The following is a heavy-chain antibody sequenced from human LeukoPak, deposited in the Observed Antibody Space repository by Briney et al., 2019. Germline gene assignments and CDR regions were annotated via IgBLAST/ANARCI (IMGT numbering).Heavy chain of an antibody. V-gene: IGHV4-59*05. D-gene: IGHD3-22*01. J-gene: IGHJ1*01. CDR3: ARPPPLTMTQYFQH. CDR2: ISSSGST. Sequence: SETLSLTCTVSGGSISGYYWGWIRQPAGKGLEWIGRISSSGSTYYNPSLKSRVTISVDTSKNQFSLKLSPVTAADTAVYYCARPPPLTMTQYFQHRGQGTLVTVSS. CDR1: GGSISGYY.